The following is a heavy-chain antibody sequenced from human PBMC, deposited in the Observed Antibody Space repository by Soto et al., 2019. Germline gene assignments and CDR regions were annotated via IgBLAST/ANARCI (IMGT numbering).Heavy chain of an antibody. Sequence: GGSLRLSCAASGFTFSSYAMTWVRQAPGKGLEWVSTISGSGVNTYYADSVKGRFTISRDNSKNTVYLQMNSLTAEDTAVYYCAKDQSTVTTWLARFDDWGQGTLVTVSS. D-gene: IGHD4-17*01. CDR3: AKDQSTVTTWLARFDD. J-gene: IGHJ4*02. V-gene: IGHV3-23*01. CDR2: ISGSGVNT. CDR1: GFTFSSYA.